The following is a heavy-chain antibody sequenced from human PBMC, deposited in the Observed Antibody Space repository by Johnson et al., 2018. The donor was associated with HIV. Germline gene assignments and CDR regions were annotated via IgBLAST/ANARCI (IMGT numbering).Heavy chain of an antibody. V-gene: IGHV3-30*04. CDR2: ISYDGSNK. CDR3: ARDGQWGSTTWYSAFDI. CDR1: GFTFSSYA. Sequence: QMLLVESGGGVVQPGRSLRLSCAASGFTFSSYAMHWVRQAPGKGLEWVAVISYDGSNKYYADSVKDRFTISRDNSKNTLYLQMNSLRAEDTAVYYCARDGQWGSTTWYSAFDIWGQGTMVTVSS. J-gene: IGHJ3*02. D-gene: IGHD6-13*01.